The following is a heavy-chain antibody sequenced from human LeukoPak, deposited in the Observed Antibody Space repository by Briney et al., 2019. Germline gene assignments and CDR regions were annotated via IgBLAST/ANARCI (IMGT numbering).Heavy chain of an antibody. CDR3: ARIARTVAGTGY. CDR1: GGTFSSYA. J-gene: IGHJ4*02. CDR2: INPNSGGT. Sequence: GSSVKVSCKASGGTFSSYAISWVRQAPGQGLEWMGWINPNSGGTNYAQKFQGRVTMTRDTSISTAYMELSRLRSDDTAVYYCARIARTVAGTGYWGQGTLVTVSS. V-gene: IGHV1-2*02. D-gene: IGHD6-19*01.